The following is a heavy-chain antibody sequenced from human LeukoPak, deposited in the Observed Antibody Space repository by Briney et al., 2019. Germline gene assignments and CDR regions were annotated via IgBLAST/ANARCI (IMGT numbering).Heavy chain of an antibody. D-gene: IGHD2-8*01. CDR2: IYYSGST. Sequence: SETLSLTCTVSGGSISSSSYYWGWIRQPPGKGPEWIGSIYYSGSTYYNPSLKSRVTISVDTSKNQFSLKLSSVTAADTAVYYCARADIVLMVYATNYFDYWGQGTLVTVSS. V-gene: IGHV4-39*01. CDR3: ARADIVLMVYATNYFDY. J-gene: IGHJ4*02. CDR1: GGSISSSSYY.